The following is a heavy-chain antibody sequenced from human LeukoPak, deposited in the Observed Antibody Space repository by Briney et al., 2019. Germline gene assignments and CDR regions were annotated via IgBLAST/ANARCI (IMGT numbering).Heavy chain of an antibody. Sequence: GASVKVSCKASGGTFSSYAISWVRQAPGQGLEWMGGITPIFGTANYAQKFQGRVTMSRNTSIRTAYMELSSLRSEDTAVYYCARASRSEGWFDPWGQGTLVTVSS. CDR3: ARASRSEGWFDP. CDR1: GGTFSSYA. V-gene: IGHV1-69*05. J-gene: IGHJ5*02. CDR2: ITPIFGTA.